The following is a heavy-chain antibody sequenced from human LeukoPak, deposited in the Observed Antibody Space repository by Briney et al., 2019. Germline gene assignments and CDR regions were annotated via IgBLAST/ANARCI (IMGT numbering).Heavy chain of an antibody. CDR3: ARSGVGYFYDNTGYYPLDY. J-gene: IGHJ4*02. CDR2: ISAYTGNT. D-gene: IGHD3-22*01. CDR1: GYTFTNYG. Sequence: ASVKVSCKASGYTFTNYGISWVRQAPGQGLEWMGWISAYTGNTNYAQNFQGRVTMTTDTSPSTAFMELRSLRSDDTAVYYCARSGVGYFYDNTGYYPLDYWGQGTLVTVSS. V-gene: IGHV1-18*01.